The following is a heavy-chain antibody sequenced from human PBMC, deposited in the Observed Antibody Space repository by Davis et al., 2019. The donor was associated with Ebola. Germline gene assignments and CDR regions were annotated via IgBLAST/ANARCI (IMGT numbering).Heavy chain of an antibody. CDR2: IYYSGST. CDR1: GGSISSSY. CDR3: ARFYQYYYDSSDAFDI. V-gene: IGHV4-59*08. D-gene: IGHD3-22*01. J-gene: IGHJ3*02. Sequence: MPSETLSLTCTVSGGSISSSYWSWIWQPPGKGLEWIGYIYYSGSTNYNPSLKSRVTISVDTSKNQFSLKLSSVTAADTAVYYCARFYQYYYDSSDAFDIWGQGTMVTVSS.